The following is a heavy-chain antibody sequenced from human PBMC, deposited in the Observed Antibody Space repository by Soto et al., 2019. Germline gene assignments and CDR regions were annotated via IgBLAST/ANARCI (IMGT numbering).Heavy chain of an antibody. CDR1: GFSLSTSGVG. CDR2: VYSNDDK. CDR3: THWRGSRIYGMDV. D-gene: IGHD3-3*01. Sequence: QITLKESGPALVKPTQTLTLTCTFSGFSLSTSGVGVGWVRQPPGKALEWLALVYSNDDKRFRPSLKSRLTITKDTSKKQVVVTMPNLDPVGTDPYYCTHWRGSRIYGMDVWGQGTTVRVSS. V-gene: IGHV2-5*01. J-gene: IGHJ6*02.